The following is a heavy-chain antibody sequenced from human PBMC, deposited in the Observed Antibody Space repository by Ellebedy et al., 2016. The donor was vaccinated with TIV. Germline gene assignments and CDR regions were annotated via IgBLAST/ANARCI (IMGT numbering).Heavy chain of an antibody. CDR1: GFSLNNYW. D-gene: IGHD4-23*01. V-gene: IGHV3-7*03. CDR2: IKQDGSEQ. J-gene: IGHJ4*02. Sequence: PGGSLRLSCAASGFSLNNYWMNWARQAPGKGLEWVANIKQDGSEQYYVDSVKGRFTISRDNAKNSLYLQMNSLRGEDTAMYYCVRGAGWVTDYWGQGTLVTVSS. CDR3: VRGAGWVTDY.